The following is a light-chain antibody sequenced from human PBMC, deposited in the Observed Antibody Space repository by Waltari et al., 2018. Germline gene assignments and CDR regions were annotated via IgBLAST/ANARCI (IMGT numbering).Light chain of an antibody. Sequence: DNQMTQSPSTLSASVGDRVTIPCRASQSISDCLAWYQQKPGKAPKLLIYKASILESGVPSRFSGSGSETEFTLTIISLQPDDFATYYWQQYNSYWTFGQGTKVEIK. V-gene: IGKV1-5*03. J-gene: IGKJ1*01. CDR2: KAS. CDR1: QSISDC. CDR3: QQYNSYWT.